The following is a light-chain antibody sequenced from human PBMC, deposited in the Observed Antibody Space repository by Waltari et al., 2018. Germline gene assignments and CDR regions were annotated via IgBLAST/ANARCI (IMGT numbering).Light chain of an antibody. CDR3: CSYAGSYSYV. V-gene: IGLV2-11*01. Sequence: QSALTQPRSVSGSPGQSVTISCTGTSSDGGGYNYVSWYQQHPGKAPKLMIYDVRKRPSGVPDLFPGSKSGNTASLTISGLQAEDDADYYCCSYAGSYSYVFGTGTKVTVL. CDR2: DVR. CDR1: SSDGGGYNY. J-gene: IGLJ1*01.